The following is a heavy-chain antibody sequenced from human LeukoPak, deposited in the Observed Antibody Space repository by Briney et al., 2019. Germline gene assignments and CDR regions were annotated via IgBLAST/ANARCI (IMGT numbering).Heavy chain of an antibody. Sequence: GGSLRLSCAASGFTFSSYSMNWVRQAPGKGLEWVSSISSSSSYIYYADSVKGRFTISRDNAKNSLYLQMNSLRAEDTAVYYCAVLYSSGWYSFDYWGQGPLVTVSS. CDR2: ISSSSSYI. V-gene: IGHV3-21*01. CDR3: AVLYSSGWYSFDY. CDR1: GFTFSSYS. D-gene: IGHD6-19*01. J-gene: IGHJ4*02.